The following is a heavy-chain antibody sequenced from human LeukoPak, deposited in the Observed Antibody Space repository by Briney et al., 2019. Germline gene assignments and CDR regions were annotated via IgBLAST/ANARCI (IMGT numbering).Heavy chain of an antibody. V-gene: IGHV3-23*01. CDR2: ISGSGDST. Sequence: GGSLRLSCAASGFTFSSYAMNWVRQAPGKGLEWVSVISGSGDSTYYADSVKGRFTISRDNSKNTVYLQMNSLRADDTAVYYCAKPRSGIAAPGTPLGYWGQGTLVTVSS. CDR3: AKPRSGIAAPGTPLGY. D-gene: IGHD6-13*01. J-gene: IGHJ4*02. CDR1: GFTFSSYA.